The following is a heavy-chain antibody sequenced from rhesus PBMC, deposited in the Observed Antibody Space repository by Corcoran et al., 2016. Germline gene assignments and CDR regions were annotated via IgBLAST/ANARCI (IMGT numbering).Heavy chain of an antibody. J-gene: IGHJ4*01. CDR3: ARDHTYYYDSGYY. CDR1: GGSISSNY. D-gene: IGHD3-28*01. CDR2: ISGTGGST. Sequence: QLQLQESGPGLVKPSETLSLTCAVSGGSISSNYWSWIRQPPGKGLEWIGRISGTGGSTDYNPSLTSRVTISTDTSKNQFSLKLSSVTAADTAVYYCARDHTYYYDSGYYWGQGVLVTVSS. V-gene: IGHV4-173*01.